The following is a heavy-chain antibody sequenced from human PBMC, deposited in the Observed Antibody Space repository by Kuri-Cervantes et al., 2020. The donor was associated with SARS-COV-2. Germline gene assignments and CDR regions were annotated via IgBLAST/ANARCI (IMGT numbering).Heavy chain of an antibody. CDR1: GGSISSTAHY. CDR3: ARRVCPYCRDDICYSANYFDY. CDR2: IYFAGTN. V-gene: IGHV4-39*01. J-gene: IGHJ4*02. Sequence: GSLRLSCAVYGGSISSTAHYWSWMRQPPGKGLEWVPSIYFAGTNYYNPSLKSRASISVDPAKSRFSLRLTSVTAADTAVYYCARRVCPYCRDDICYSANYFDYWGRGTLVTVSS. D-gene: IGHD2-21*02.